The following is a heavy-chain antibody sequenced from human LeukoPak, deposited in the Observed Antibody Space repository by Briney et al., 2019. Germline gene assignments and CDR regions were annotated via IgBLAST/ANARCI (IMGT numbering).Heavy chain of an antibody. J-gene: IGHJ5*02. CDR1: GYTFTSYY. CDR2: INPGGGST. V-gene: IGHV1-46*01. Sequence: GASVKVSCKASGYTFTSYYMHWVRQAPGQGLEWMGIINPGGGSTSYAQKFQGRVTMTRDTSTSIVYMELSSLRSEDTAVYYCARSRPYCSSTSCSPRLNWFDPWGQGTLVTVSS. CDR3: ARSRPYCSSTSCSPRLNWFDP. D-gene: IGHD2-2*01.